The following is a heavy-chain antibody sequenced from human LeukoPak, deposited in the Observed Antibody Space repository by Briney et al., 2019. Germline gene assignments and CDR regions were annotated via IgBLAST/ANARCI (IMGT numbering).Heavy chain of an antibody. CDR2: IQAKAYGGAT. Sequence: GGSLRLSCSTSGFTFGDYAMSWVRQAPGKGLEWVGFIQAKAYGGATRYAASVNGRFSISRDDSQSIANLQMNDLKTEDTAVYYCTRAPHPRCSSSGCYLDYWGQGTLVTVSS. CDR1: GFTFGDYA. J-gene: IGHJ4*02. CDR3: TRAPHPRCSSSGCYLDY. V-gene: IGHV3-49*04. D-gene: IGHD2-2*01.